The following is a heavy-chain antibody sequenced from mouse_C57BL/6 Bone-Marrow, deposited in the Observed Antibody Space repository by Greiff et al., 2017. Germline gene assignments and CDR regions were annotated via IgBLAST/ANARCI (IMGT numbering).Heavy chain of an antibody. D-gene: IGHD2-2*01. CDR3: ARIYYGYD. CDR2: IYPGSGST. J-gene: IGHJ2*01. V-gene: IGHV1-55*01. Sequence: QVQLQQPGAELVKPGASVKMSCKASGYTFTSYWITWVKQRPGQGLEWIGDIYPGSGSTNYNAKFKSKATLTVDTSSRTAYMQISSLTSEDSAVYYCARIYYGYDGGQGTTLTVSS. CDR1: GYTFTSYW.